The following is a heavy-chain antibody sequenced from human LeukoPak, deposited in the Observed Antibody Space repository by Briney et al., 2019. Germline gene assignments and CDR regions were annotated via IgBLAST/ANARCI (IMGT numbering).Heavy chain of an antibody. Sequence: GASLKVSCKASGYTFTSYAMHWVRQAPGQRLEWMGWINAGNGNTKYSQKFQGRVTITRDTSASTAYMELSSLRSEDTAVYCCARYDGSVYDAFDIWGQGTMVTVPS. V-gene: IGHV1-3*01. CDR2: INAGNGNT. CDR1: GYTFTSYA. J-gene: IGHJ3*02. CDR3: ARYDGSVYDAFDI. D-gene: IGHD3-10*01.